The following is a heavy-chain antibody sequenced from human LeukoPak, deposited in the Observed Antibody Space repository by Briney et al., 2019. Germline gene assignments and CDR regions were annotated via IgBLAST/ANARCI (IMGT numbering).Heavy chain of an antibody. D-gene: IGHD3-22*01. Sequence: SETLSLTCTVSGASITNYYGSWIRHPPGKGLEWIRYIYYIGSTNYNPSLKSRVTISLDTSMTQFSLKRSSVTAPDTAVYYCARTLYYSDSSGYFLVPNTFDIWGQGTMVTVSS. CDR3: ARTLYYSDSSGYFLVPNTFDI. V-gene: IGHV4-59*12. CDR2: IYYIGST. CDR1: GASITNYY. J-gene: IGHJ3*02.